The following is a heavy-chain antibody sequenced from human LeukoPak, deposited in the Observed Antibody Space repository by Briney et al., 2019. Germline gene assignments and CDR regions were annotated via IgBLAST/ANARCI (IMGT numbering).Heavy chain of an antibody. V-gene: IGHV3-15*01. CDR2: IKSKTDGGTT. J-gene: IGHJ6*03. Sequence: PGGSLRLSCAASGLTFSNAWMSWVRQAPGKGLEWVGRIKSKTDGGTTDYAAPGKGRSTIARDDSKNTLYLQMNSLKTEDAAVYYCTTDRDYDSSGYPSYYYYYYMDVWGKGTTVTVSS. CDR1: GLTFSNAW. CDR3: TTDRDYDSSGYPSYYYYYYMDV. D-gene: IGHD3-22*01.